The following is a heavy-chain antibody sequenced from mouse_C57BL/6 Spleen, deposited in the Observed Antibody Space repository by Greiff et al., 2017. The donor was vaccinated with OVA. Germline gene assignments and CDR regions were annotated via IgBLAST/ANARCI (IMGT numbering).Heavy chain of an antibody. J-gene: IGHJ2*01. CDR2: INPSNGGT. V-gene: IGHV1-53*01. Sequence: QVQLQQPGTELVKPGASVKLSCKASGYTFTSYWMHWVKQRPGQGLEWIGNINPSNGGTNYNEKFKGKATLTVDKSSNTAYMQLSRLTSEDSGVYSCARARGGYFDYWGQGPTLTVSS. CDR3: ARARGGYFDY. CDR1: GYTFTSYW. D-gene: IGHD3-1*01.